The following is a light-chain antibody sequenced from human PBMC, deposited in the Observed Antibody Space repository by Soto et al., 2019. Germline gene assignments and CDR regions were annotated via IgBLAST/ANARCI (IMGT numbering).Light chain of an antibody. CDR1: QGIRDA. J-gene: IGKJ2*01. V-gene: IGKV1-17*01. Sequence: DIPMTQSPSSLSASVGDRVTITCRANQGIRDALGWYQQKPGKVPKRLIYSTSRLQSGVPSRFSGSGSETEFTLTISSLQPEDFATYYCLQNSDYPFTSGQGTRL. CDR3: LQNSDYPFT. CDR2: STS.